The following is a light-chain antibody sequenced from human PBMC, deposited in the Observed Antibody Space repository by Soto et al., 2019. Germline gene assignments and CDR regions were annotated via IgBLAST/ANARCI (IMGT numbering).Light chain of an antibody. Sequence: DIQMTQSPSTLSASVGDRVTITFRASQSISNWLAWYQQKPGKAPTLLIYDASSLESGVPSRFSGSGSGTEFTLTISSLQPDDYATYYCQQYSSYSRTFGQGTKVDI. V-gene: IGKV1-5*01. CDR3: QQYSSYSRT. J-gene: IGKJ1*01. CDR1: QSISNW. CDR2: DAS.